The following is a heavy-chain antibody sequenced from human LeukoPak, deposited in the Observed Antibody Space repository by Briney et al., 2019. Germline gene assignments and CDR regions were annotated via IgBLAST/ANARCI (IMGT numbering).Heavy chain of an antibody. CDR3: AGARHGDYRWDY. V-gene: IGHV5-51*01. CDR1: GYSFTNW. D-gene: IGHD4-17*01. CDR2: IHSADSNT. Sequence: GESLKISCQDSGYSFTNWIGWVRQMPGKGLEWMGIIHSADSNTKYSPSFQGQVTISADKSISTAYLQWSGLKASDTAMYYCAGARHGDYRWDYGGQGTLVTVSS. J-gene: IGHJ4*02.